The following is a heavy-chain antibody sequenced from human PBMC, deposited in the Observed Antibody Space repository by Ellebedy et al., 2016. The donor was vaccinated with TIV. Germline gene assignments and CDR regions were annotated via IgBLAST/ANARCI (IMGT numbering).Heavy chain of an antibody. CDR3: ARDREWELPLEYYDMDV. CDR2: ISSYNGNT. V-gene: IGHV1-18*01. CDR1: GYTFTNYG. J-gene: IGHJ6*02. Sequence: ASVKVSXKASGYTFTNYGITWVRQAPGQGLEWMGWISSYNGNTNYGQHLQGRLTLTTDTSTSTAYMELRSLTSDDTAAYFCARDREWELPLEYYDMDVWGQGTTVTVSS. D-gene: IGHD1-26*01.